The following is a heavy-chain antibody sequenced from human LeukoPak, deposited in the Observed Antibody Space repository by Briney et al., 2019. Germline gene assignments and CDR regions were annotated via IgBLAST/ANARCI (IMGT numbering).Heavy chain of an antibody. Sequence: SDTLSLTCTVSGYSIGSGYYWGWIRQPPGKGLEWIGSIYHSGSTYYNPSLKSRVTISVDTSKNQFSLKLSSVTAADTAVYYCAREQSGSYFYYYMDVWGKGTTVTVSS. J-gene: IGHJ6*03. CDR3: AREQSGSYFYYYMDV. CDR2: IYHSGST. CDR1: GYSIGSGYY. D-gene: IGHD1-26*01. V-gene: IGHV4-38-2*02.